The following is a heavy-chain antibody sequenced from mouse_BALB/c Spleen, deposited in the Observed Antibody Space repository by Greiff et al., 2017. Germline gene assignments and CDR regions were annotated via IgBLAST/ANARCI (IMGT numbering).Heavy chain of an antibody. CDR3: ARAISLNWYFDV. J-gene: IGHJ1*01. Sequence: EVHLVESGGGLVKPGGSLKLSCAASGFTFSSYTMSWVRQTPEKRLEWVATISSGGGNTYYPDSVKGRFTISRDNAKNNLYLQMSSLRSEDTALYYCARAISLNWYFDVWGAGTTVTVSS. D-gene: IGHD1-1*01. V-gene: IGHV5-9*03. CDR1: GFTFSSYT. CDR2: ISSGGGNT.